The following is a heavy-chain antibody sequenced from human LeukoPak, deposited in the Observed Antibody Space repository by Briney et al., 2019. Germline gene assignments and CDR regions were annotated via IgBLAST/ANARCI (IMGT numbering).Heavy chain of an antibody. CDR3: ARAGSSSSFDY. CDR1: GGSFSSYY. J-gene: IGHJ4*02. CDR2: INHSGST. V-gene: IGHV4-34*01. D-gene: IGHD6-13*01. Sequence: SETLSLTCAVYGGSFSSYYWSWIRQPPAKGLELIGEINHSGSTNYNPSLKSRVTISVDTSKNQFSLKLSSVTAADTAVYYCARAGSSSSFDYWGQGTLVTVS.